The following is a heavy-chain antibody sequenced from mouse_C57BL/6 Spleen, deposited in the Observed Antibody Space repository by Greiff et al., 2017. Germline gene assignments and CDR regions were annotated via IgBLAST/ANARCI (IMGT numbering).Heavy chain of an antibody. CDR1: GYTFTSYW. CDR2: IDPSDSYT. V-gene: IGHV1-69*01. J-gene: IGHJ1*03. CDR3: AKPNYCGSSWYFDV. D-gene: IGHD1-1*01. Sequence: QVQLQQPGAELVMPGASVKLSCKASGYTFTSYWMHWVKQRPGQGLEWIGEIDPSDSYTNYNQKFKGKSTLTVDKSSSTAYMQLSSLTSEDSAVYYCAKPNYCGSSWYFDVWGTGTTVTVSS.